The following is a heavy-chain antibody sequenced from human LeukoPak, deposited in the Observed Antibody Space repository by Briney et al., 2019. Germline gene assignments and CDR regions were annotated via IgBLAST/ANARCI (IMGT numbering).Heavy chain of an antibody. CDR2: IYYSGST. CDR3: ARSCGGGSCNHFYYGMDV. Sequence: SETLSLTCTVSNGSISSYYWSWIRQPPGKGLEWIEFIYYSGSTNYNPSLKSRVTISVDTSKNQYSLKLTSVTAADTAMYYCARSCGGGSCNHFYYGMDVWGQGTTVTVSS. V-gene: IGHV4-59*08. J-gene: IGHJ6*02. D-gene: IGHD2-15*01. CDR1: NGSISSYY.